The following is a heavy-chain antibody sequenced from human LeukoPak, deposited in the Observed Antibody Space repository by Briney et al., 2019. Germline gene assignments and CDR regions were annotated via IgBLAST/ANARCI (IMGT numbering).Heavy chain of an antibody. CDR2: IYYSGST. CDR3: ARGGLTIFGVAPSWFDP. Sequence: SETLSLTCTVSGGSVSSGSYYWSWIRQPPGKGLEWIGYIYYSGSTNYNPSLKSRVTISVDTSKNQFSLKVSSVTAADTAVYYCARGGLTIFGVAPSWFDPWGQGTLVTVSS. J-gene: IGHJ5*02. V-gene: IGHV4-61*01. D-gene: IGHD3-3*01. CDR1: GGSVSSGSYY.